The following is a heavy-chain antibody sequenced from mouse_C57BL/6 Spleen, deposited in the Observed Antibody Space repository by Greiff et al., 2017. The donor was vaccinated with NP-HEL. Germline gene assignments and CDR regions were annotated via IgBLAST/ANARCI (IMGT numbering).Heavy chain of an antibody. CDR2: IDPETGGT. CDR1: GYTFTDYE. J-gene: IGHJ3*01. CDR3: TSGGRFAY. Sequence: VQLQQSGAELVRPGASVTLSCTASGYTFTDYEMHWVKQTPVHGLEWIGAIDPETGGTAYNQKFKGKAILTADKSSSTAYMELRSLTSEDSAVYYCTSGGRFAYWGQGTLVTVSA. V-gene: IGHV1-15*01.